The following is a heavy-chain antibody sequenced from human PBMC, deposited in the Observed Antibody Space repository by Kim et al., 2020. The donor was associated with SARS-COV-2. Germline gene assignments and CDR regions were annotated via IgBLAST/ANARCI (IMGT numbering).Heavy chain of an antibody. V-gene: IGHV3-30*04. D-gene: IGHD1-1*01. Sequence: GGSLRLSCAASGFTFSSYAMHWVRQAPGKGLEWVAVISYDGSNKYYADSVKGRFTISRDNSKNTLYLQMNSLRAEDTAVYYCARGNRNNDAFDIWGQGTMVTVSS. CDR2: ISYDGSNK. CDR3: ARGNRNNDAFDI. CDR1: GFTFSSYA. J-gene: IGHJ3*02.